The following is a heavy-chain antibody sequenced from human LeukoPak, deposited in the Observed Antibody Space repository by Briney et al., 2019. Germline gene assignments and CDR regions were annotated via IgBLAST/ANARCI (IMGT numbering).Heavy chain of an antibody. CDR3: ARGYSSTWATGY. J-gene: IGHJ4*02. CDR2: ISSGGNYI. CDR1: GLTFSSYS. V-gene: IGHV3-21*01. Sequence: GGPLRLSCAASGLTFSSYSMTWVRQAPGKGLQWVSSISSGGNYIYYADSLKGRFTISRDNAKNSLYLQMNSLRVEDTAVYYCARGYSSTWATGYWGQGTQVTVSS. D-gene: IGHD6-13*01.